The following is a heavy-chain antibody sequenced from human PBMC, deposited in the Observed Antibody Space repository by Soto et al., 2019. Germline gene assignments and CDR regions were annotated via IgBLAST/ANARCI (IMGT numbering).Heavy chain of an antibody. CDR3: AKGTEDIVVVPAANFDY. CDR2: ISWNSGSI. Sequence: GGSLRLSCAASGFTFDDYAMHWVRQAPGKGLEWVSGISWNSGSIGYADSVKGRFTISRDNAKNSLYLQMNSLRAEDTALYYCAKGTEDIVVVPAANFDYWGQGNLVTVSS. J-gene: IGHJ4*02. D-gene: IGHD2-2*01. CDR1: GFTFDDYA. V-gene: IGHV3-9*01.